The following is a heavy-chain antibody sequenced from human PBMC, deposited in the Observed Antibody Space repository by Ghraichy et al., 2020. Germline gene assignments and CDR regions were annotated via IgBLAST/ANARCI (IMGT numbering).Heavy chain of an antibody. CDR3: ATHPAVYVGFDP. Sequence: SETLSLTCTVSGGSISSYYWSWIRQPPGKGLEWIGYIYFSGSTNYNPTLKSRVTISVDTSKNQFSLKLSSVTAADTAVYYCATHPAVYVGFDPWGQGTLVTVSS. J-gene: IGHJ5*02. CDR1: GGSISSYY. V-gene: IGHV4-59*01. CDR2: IYFSGST. D-gene: IGHD5/OR15-5a*01.